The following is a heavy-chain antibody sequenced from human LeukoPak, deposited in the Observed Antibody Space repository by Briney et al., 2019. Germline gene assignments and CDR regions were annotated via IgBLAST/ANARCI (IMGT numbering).Heavy chain of an antibody. CDR1: GASFEYYF. Sequence: SSETLSLTCTVSGASFEYYFWSWIRQPPGRGLEWIGYVYYSGSTDYSPSLKSRLTISADTSKNQFSLKLNSVTAADTAVYYCASHRRSHGSEYWGQGTLVTVSS. D-gene: IGHD3-10*01. CDR3: ASHRRSHGSEY. V-gene: IGHV4-59*01. J-gene: IGHJ4*02. CDR2: VYYSGST.